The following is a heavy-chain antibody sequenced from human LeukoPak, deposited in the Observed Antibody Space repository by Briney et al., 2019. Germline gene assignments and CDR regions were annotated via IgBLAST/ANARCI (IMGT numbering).Heavy chain of an antibody. J-gene: IGHJ4*02. D-gene: IGHD2-2*01. Sequence: GGSLRLSCATSGFIFNKFWMTWVRQAPGKGLEWLANINQDGTEKNYVDSLKGRFTISRDNAKNTIYLQMNSLRDEDTAVYYCTRDPIPDYWGQGTLVTVSS. V-gene: IGHV3-7*01. CDR3: TRDPIPDY. CDR2: INQDGTEK. CDR1: GFIFNKFW.